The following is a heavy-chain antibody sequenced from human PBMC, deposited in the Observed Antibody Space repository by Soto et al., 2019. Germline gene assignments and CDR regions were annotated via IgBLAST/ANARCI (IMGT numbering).Heavy chain of an antibody. Sequence: QVQLVQSGAEVREPGASVKVTCKASGYNFARNHMHWVRQTPGQGVEWLGIINPSDYSTSYAQKFRGRITVTRDTPTSTDYMELSGLTSEDTAVYYCARDRFGSWTFDYWGQGTLVTVSS. V-gene: IGHV1-46*01. J-gene: IGHJ4*02. D-gene: IGHD6-13*01. CDR3: ARDRFGSWTFDY. CDR1: GYNFARNH. CDR2: INPSDYST.